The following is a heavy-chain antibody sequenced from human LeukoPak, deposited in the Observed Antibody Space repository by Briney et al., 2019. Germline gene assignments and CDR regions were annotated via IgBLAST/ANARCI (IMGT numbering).Heavy chain of an antibody. V-gene: IGHV4-59*01. CDR2: IYYSGST. CDR1: GGSISSYY. CDR3: ARWYYDILTGYYSDCYYGMDV. Sequence: SETLSLTCTVSGGSISSYYWSWIRQPPGKGLEWIGYIYYSGSTNYNPSLKSRVTISVDTSKNQFSLKLSSVTAADTAVYYCARWYYDILTGYYSDCYYGMDVWGQGTTVTVSS. D-gene: IGHD3-9*01. J-gene: IGHJ6*02.